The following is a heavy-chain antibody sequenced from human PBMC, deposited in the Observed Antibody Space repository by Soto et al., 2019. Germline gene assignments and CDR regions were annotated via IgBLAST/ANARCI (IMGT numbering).Heavy chain of an antibody. CDR3: AKERTVADPRYSYGYYFDY. V-gene: IGHV3-30*18. J-gene: IGHJ4*02. CDR1: GFTFSSYW. Sequence: GGSLRLSCAASGFTFSSYWMSWVRQAPGKGLEWVAVISYDGSNKYYADSVKGRFTISRDNSKNTLYLQMNSLRAEDTAVYYCAKERTVADPRYSYGYYFDYWGQGTLVTVSS. D-gene: IGHD5-18*01. CDR2: ISYDGSNK.